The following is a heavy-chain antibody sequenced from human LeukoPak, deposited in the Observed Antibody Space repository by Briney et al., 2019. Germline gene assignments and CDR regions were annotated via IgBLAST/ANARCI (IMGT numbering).Heavy chain of an antibody. Sequence: AESLGLSCAASGFTFSSYAMSWVRQAPGKGLKWVSAISGSGGSTYYAESVKGRFTISRDNSKNTLYLQMNSLRAEDTAVYYCAKPGYSSGWYYAFDIWGQGTMVTVSS. CDR3: AKPGYSSGWYYAFDI. D-gene: IGHD6-19*01. V-gene: IGHV3-23*01. J-gene: IGHJ3*02. CDR1: GFTFSSYA. CDR2: ISGSGGST.